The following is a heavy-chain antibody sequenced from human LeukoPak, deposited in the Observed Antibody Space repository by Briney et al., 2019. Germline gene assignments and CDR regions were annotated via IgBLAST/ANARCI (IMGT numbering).Heavy chain of an antibody. Sequence: ASVKVSCKVSGYTFTVYYMHWVRQAPGQGLEWMGWINPNSGGTNYAQKFQGRVTMTRDTSISTAYMELSRLRSDDTAVYYCARDVVVTAFFASGAFDIWGQGTMVTVSS. CDR3: ARDVVVTAFFASGAFDI. CDR2: INPNSGGT. CDR1: GYTFTVYY. V-gene: IGHV1-2*02. D-gene: IGHD2-21*02. J-gene: IGHJ3*02.